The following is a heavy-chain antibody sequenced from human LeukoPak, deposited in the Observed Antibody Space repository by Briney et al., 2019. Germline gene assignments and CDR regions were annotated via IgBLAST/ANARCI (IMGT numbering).Heavy chain of an antibody. V-gene: IGHV3-48*01. CDR1: GFTFSSYS. J-gene: IGHJ4*02. Sequence: GGSLRLSCAASGFTFSSYSMNWVRQAPGKGLEWVSYISSSSSTIYYADSVKGRFTISRDNAKNSLYLQMNSLRAEDTAVYYCARGPGDYYDSPLGYWGQGTLVTVSS. D-gene: IGHD3-22*01. CDR3: ARGPGDYYDSPLGY. CDR2: ISSSSSTI.